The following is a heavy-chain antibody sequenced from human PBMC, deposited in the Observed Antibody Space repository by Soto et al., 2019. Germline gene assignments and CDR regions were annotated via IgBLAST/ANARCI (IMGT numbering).Heavy chain of an antibody. Sequence: QVPLVQSGAEVKKPGASVKISCKASGYTFTRYTMNWVRQAPGQRLEWMGWINPDNGNTKSSQKFQDIVIITRDASAITAYMDRSSLRSENTAVYYWARGIATWQIDPWCQGTLLTVSS. CDR2: INPDNGNT. CDR1: GYTFTRYT. V-gene: IGHV1-3*01. D-gene: IGHD2-15*01. J-gene: IGHJ5*02. CDR3: ARGIATWQIDP.